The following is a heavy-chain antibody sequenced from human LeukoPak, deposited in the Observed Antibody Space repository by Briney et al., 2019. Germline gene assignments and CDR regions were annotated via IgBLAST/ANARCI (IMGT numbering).Heavy chain of an antibody. V-gene: IGHV3-30*18. Sequence: GGSLRLSCAASGFTYSSYGMHWVRQAPGKGLEWVAVISYDGSNKYYADSVKGRFTISRDNSKNTLYLQMNSLRAEDTAVYYCAKEHEWVFDYWGQGTLVTVSS. D-gene: IGHD1-26*01. CDR2: ISYDGSNK. J-gene: IGHJ4*02. CDR1: GFTYSSYG. CDR3: AKEHEWVFDY.